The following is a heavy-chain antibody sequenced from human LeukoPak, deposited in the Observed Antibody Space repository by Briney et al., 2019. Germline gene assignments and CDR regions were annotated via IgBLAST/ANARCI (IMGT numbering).Heavy chain of an antibody. CDR2: ISSSSSYT. CDR3: ARDSGVPAAMRYHYGMDV. D-gene: IGHD2-2*01. Sequence: GGSLRLSCAASGFTFSDYYMSWIRQAPGKGLEWVSYISSSSSYTNYADSVKGRFTISRDNAKNSLYLQMNSLRAEDTAVYYCARDSGVPAAMRYHYGMDVWGKGTTVTVSS. J-gene: IGHJ6*04. V-gene: IGHV3-11*06. CDR1: GFTFSDYY.